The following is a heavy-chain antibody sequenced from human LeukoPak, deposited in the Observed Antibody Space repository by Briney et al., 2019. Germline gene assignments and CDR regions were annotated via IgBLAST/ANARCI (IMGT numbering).Heavy chain of an antibody. CDR2: IYYSGST. J-gene: IGHJ4*02. CDR1: GGSISSYY. Sequence: SETLSLTCTVSGGSISSYYWSWIRQPPGKGLEWIGYIYYSGSTYYNPSLKSRVTISVDTSKNQFSLKLSSVTAADTAVYYCARGGYGYSSSWYFDYWGQGTLVTVSS. CDR3: ARGGYGYSSSWYFDY. V-gene: IGHV4-59*12. D-gene: IGHD6-13*01.